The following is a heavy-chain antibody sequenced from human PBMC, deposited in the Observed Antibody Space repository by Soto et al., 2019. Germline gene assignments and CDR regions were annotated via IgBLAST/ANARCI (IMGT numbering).Heavy chain of an antibody. D-gene: IGHD7-27*01. J-gene: IGHJ3*02. V-gene: IGHV3-30*18. CDR2: ISYDGSNK. Sequence: QVQLVESGGVVVQPGRSLRLSCAASGFTFSSYGMHWVRQAPGKGLEWVALISYDGSNKYYADSVKGRFTISRDNSKNTLYLQMNSLRTEDTAVYYCAKDLGHGGRGAFDIWGQGTMVTVSS. CDR1: GFTFSSYG. CDR3: AKDLGHGGRGAFDI.